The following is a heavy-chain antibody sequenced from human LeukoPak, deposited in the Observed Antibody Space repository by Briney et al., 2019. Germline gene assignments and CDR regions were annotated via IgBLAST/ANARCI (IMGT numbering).Heavy chain of an antibody. CDR3: ARGSLAVAGTGVDY. CDR1: GFTFSSYS. V-gene: IGHV3-21*01. J-gene: IGHJ4*02. D-gene: IGHD6-19*01. Sequence: PGGSLRLSCAASGFTFSSYSMNWVRQAPGKGLEWASSISSSSSFKYHADSVKGRFTISRDNAKNSLYLQMNSLRAEDTAVYYCARGSLAVAGTGVDYWGQGTLVTVSS. CDR2: ISSSSSFK.